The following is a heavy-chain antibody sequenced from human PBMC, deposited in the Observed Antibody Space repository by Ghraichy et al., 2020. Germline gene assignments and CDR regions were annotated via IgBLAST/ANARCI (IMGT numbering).Heavy chain of an antibody. Sequence: GGSLRLSCSASGFTFSTYAMYWVRQAPGKRLEYVASITTHGRNTYHADSVKDRFSISRDNSENTLYLQMSRLRPEDTAVYSCWRGFSGSYPPHDVFDIWGQGTMVTVSS. D-gene: IGHD1-26*01. CDR3: WRGFSGSYPPHDVFDI. V-gene: IGHV3-64D*06. CDR2: ITTHGRNT. J-gene: IGHJ3*02. CDR1: GFTFSTYA.